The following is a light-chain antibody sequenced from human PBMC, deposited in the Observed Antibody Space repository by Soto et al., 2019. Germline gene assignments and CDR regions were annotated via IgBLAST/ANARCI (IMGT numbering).Light chain of an antibody. CDR2: GAS. V-gene: IGKV3D-15*01. Sequence: EILMTQSPATLSVSPGERATLSCRASQSISINLAWYQQKPGQAPRLLISGASTRATGIPARFSGSGSGSEFTLTISSLQSEDFAVYYCQQYNEWPQITFGQGTRLEIK. J-gene: IGKJ5*01. CDR3: QQYNEWPQIT. CDR1: QSISIN.